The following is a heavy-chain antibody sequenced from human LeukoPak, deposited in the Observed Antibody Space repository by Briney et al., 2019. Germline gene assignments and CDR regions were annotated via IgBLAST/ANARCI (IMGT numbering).Heavy chain of an antibody. V-gene: IGHV3-21*01. D-gene: IGHD3-10*01. J-gene: IGHJ4*02. CDR1: GFTFSTYT. CDR2: ITSSSSYI. Sequence: GGSLRLSCAASGFTFSTYTMNWVRQAPGEGLEWVSSITSSSSYIYYADSVKGRFTISRDNGKNSLYLHMNSLRAEDTAVYYCARGGSGSYYTLFDYWGQGTLVTVSS. CDR3: ARGGSGSYYTLFDY.